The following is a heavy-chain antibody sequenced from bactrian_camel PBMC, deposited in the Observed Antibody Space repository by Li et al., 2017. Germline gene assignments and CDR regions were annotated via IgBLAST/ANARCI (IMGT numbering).Heavy chain of an antibody. CDR1: TYAYSNNC. D-gene: IGHD3*01. V-gene: IGHV3S6*01. CDR2: LYTMNSDT. J-gene: IGHJ4*01. Sequence: QVQLVESGGGSVQAGGSLRLSCEASTYAYSNNCIAWFRQVPGKEHEGVARLYTMNSDTYYGDAVRGRFTISSDHAKNTVYLQMNNLKPEDSAMYFCAAPRPRRDCYRSSWKSSEYNNRGQGTQVTVS. CDR3: AAPRPRRDCYRSSWKSSEYNN.